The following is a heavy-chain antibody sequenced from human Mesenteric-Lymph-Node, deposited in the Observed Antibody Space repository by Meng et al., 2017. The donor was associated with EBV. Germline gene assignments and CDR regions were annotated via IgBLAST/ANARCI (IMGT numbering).Heavy chain of an antibody. CDR1: GGSFSGSY. Sequence: HWGARRFKPSETLSLPCAVYGGSFSGSYWSWIRQPPGKGLEWIGEINHSGSTNYNPSLKSRVTISVDTSKNQFSLKLNSVTAADTAVYYCARGCRFDYYGSLPLFGYWGQGTLVTVSS. D-gene: IGHD3-10*01. J-gene: IGHJ4*02. CDR2: INHSGST. CDR3: ARGCRFDYYGSLPLFGY. V-gene: IGHV4-34*01.